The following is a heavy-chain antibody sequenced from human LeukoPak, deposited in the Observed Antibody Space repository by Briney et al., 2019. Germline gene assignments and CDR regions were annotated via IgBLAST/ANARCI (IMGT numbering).Heavy chain of an antibody. J-gene: IGHJ4*02. CDR1: GFTFISYS. D-gene: IGHD3-22*01. Sequence: GGSLRLSCAASGFTFISYSMNWVRQAPGKGLEWVSSSSSSSSYKDYADSVKGRFTISRDNAKNSLYLQLNSLRAEDTAVYYCARGVDESSGYSPDYFDYWGQGTLVTVSS. CDR3: ARGVDESSGYSPDYFDY. CDR2: SSSSSSYK. V-gene: IGHV3-21*01.